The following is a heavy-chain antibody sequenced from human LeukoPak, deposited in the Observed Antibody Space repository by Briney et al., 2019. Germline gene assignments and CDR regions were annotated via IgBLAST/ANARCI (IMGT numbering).Heavy chain of an antibody. D-gene: IGHD1-26*01. Sequence: PSETLSLTCTVSGDFISRSSYYWGWIRQPPGKGLEWIGSIYYSGSTNYNPSLKSRVTISVDTSKNQFSLKLSSVTAADTALYYCARRAPPYSGSYNWFDPWGQGTLVTVSS. CDR1: GDFISRSSYY. CDR2: IYYSGST. V-gene: IGHV4-39*01. CDR3: ARRAPPYSGSYNWFDP. J-gene: IGHJ5*02.